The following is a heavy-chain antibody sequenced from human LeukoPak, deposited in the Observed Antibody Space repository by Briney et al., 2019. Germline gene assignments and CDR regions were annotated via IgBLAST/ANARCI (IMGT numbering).Heavy chain of an antibody. CDR3: ARPLNYDILTGYYTPDAFDI. Sequence: SVKISCKASGGTFSSYTISWVRQAPGQGLEWMGRIIPILGIANYAQKFQGRVTITADKSTSTAYMELSSLRSEDTAVYYCARPLNYDILTGYYTPDAFDIWGQGTMVTVSS. CDR1: GGTFSSYT. J-gene: IGHJ3*02. D-gene: IGHD3-9*01. V-gene: IGHV1-69*02. CDR2: IIPILGIA.